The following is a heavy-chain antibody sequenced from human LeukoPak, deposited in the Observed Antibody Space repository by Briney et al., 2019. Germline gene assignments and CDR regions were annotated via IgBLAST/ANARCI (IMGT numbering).Heavy chain of an antibody. CDR3: ARDNGYWFDP. Sequence: SVKVSCKASGGTFSSYAIGWVRQAPGQGLEWMGGIIPIFGTANYAQKFQGRVTITTDESTSTAYMELSSLRSEDTAVYYCARDNGYWFDPWGQGTLVTVSS. V-gene: IGHV1-69*05. CDR1: GGTFSSYA. CDR2: IIPIFGTA. D-gene: IGHD2-8*01. J-gene: IGHJ5*02.